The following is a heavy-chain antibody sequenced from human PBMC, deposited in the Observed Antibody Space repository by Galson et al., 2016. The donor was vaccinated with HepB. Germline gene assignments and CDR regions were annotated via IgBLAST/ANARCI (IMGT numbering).Heavy chain of an antibody. Sequence: LSLTCTVSGGSVSSATYYWSWIRQPPGKRLEWIGNIYYSGSTYYNPSLKSRVTISVDMSKNQFSLKLNSVTAADSAVYYCAREGWLPRWGQGTTVTVSS. CDR1: GGSVSSATYY. J-gene: IGHJ6*02. D-gene: IGHD6-19*01. CDR2: IYYSGST. V-gene: IGHV4-61*01. CDR3: AREGWLPR.